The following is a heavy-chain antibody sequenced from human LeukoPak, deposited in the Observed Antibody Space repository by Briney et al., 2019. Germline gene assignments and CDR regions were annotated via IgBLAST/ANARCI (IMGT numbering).Heavy chain of an antibody. CDR3: ARDRAEGKTWVEFDP. CDR2: IYSDGVT. Sequence: GGSLRLSCAASGFIVNSYAMSWVRQAPGKGLAWVSLIYSDGVTQYADSVKGQFTISRDNSKNTLYLQMNSLRDEDTAVYFCARDRAEGKTWVEFDPWGQGTLVTVSS. CDR1: GFIVNSYA. J-gene: IGHJ5*02. V-gene: IGHV3-66*02.